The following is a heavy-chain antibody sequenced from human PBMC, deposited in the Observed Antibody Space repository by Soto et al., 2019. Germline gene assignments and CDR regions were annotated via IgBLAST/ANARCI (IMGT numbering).Heavy chain of an antibody. J-gene: IGHJ5*02. D-gene: IGHD3-22*01. CDR3: AKDLDYYDSSGINWFDP. CDR1: GFTFSSYG. V-gene: IGHV3-30*18. CDR2: ISYDGSNK. Sequence: GGSLRLSCAASGFTFSSYGMHWVRQAPGKGLEWVAVISYDGSNKYYADSVKGRFTISRDNSKNTLYLQMNSLRAEDTAVYYCAKDLDYYDSSGINWFDPWGQGTLVTVSS.